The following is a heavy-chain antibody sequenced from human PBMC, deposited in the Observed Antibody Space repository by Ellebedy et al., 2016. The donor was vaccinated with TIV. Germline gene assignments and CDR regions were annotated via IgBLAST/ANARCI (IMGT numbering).Heavy chain of an antibody. CDR1: RVSITDPTYY. J-gene: IGHJ5*02. Sequence: MPSETLSLTCTVSRVSITDPTYYWAWLRQPPGKGLDWLGTIYHSGTTYKSPALSSRGSMSVDTSRNQFSLDLKSVTAADTAVYYCARHLRYSDWRILDLWGPGILVAVSS. CDR2: IYHSGTT. D-gene: IGHD3-9*01. V-gene: IGHV4-39*01. CDR3: ARHLRYSDWRILDL.